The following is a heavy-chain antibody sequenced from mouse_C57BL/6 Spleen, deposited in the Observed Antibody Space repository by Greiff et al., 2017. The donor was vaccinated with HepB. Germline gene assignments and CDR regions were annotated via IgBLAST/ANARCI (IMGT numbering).Heavy chain of an antibody. CDR3: TQLTGNRYFDV. Sequence: EVQLQQSGGGLVQPGGSMKLSCVASGFTFSNYWMNWVRQSPEKGLEWVAQIRLKSDNYATHYAESVKGRFTISRDDSKSSVYLQMNNLRAEDTGIYYCTQLTGNRYFDVWGTGTTVTVSS. CDR2: IRLKSDNYAT. D-gene: IGHD4-1*01. J-gene: IGHJ1*03. V-gene: IGHV6-3*01. CDR1: GFTFSNYW.